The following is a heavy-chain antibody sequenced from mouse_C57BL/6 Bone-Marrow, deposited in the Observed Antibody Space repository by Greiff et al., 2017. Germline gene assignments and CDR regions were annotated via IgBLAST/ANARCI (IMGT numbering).Heavy chain of an antibody. V-gene: IGHV5-12*01. CDR3: ARHEGDGFAWFAY. Sequence: EVQGVESGGGLVQPGGSLKLSCAASGFTFSDYYMYWVRQTPEKRLEWVAYISNGGGSTYYPDTVKGRFTISRDNAKNTLYLQMSRLKSEDTAMYYCARHEGDGFAWFAYWGQGTLVTVSA. D-gene: IGHD2-3*01. J-gene: IGHJ3*01. CDR1: GFTFSDYY. CDR2: ISNGGGST.